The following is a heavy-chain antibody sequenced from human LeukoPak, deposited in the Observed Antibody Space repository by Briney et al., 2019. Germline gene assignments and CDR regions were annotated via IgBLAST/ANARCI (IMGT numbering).Heavy chain of an antibody. CDR1: GLTVGDYG. J-gene: IGHJ4*02. CDR2: INWSGEST. D-gene: IGHD6-13*01. Sequence: PGGSLRLSCAASGLTVGDYGMSWVRQAPGKGLGWVSGINWSGESTGYADSVKGRFTISRDNAENALYLQMNSLRAEDTALYYCARDLSSSWYSLGYWGRGTLVTVSS. V-gene: IGHV3-20*04. CDR3: ARDLSSSWYSLGY.